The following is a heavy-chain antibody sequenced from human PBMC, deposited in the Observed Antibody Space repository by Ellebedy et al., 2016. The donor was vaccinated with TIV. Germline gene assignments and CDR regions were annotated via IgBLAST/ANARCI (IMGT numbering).Heavy chain of an antibody. Sequence: GGSLRLXXAASGFTVSSYSMNWVRQAPGKGLEWVSYISSSSSTIYYADSVKGRFTISRDNAKNSLYLQMNSLRAEDTAVYYCARSSPTTVETFDYWGQGTLVTVSS. V-gene: IGHV3-48*01. CDR1: GFTVSSYS. CDR3: ARSSPTTVETFDY. D-gene: IGHD4-23*01. J-gene: IGHJ4*02. CDR2: ISSSSSTI.